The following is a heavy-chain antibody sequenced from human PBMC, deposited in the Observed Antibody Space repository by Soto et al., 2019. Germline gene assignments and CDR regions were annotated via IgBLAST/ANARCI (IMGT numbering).Heavy chain of an antibody. CDR1: GGTFSSYA. CDR3: ARAASNYDFLPGLNY. Sequence: SVKVSCKASGGTFSSYAISWVRQAPGQGLEWMGGIIPIFGTANYAQKFQGRVTITADKSTSTAYMELSSLRSEDTAVYYCARAASNYDFLPGLNYCGQGPLVTSPS. D-gene: IGHD3-9*01. V-gene: IGHV1-69*06. J-gene: IGHJ4*02. CDR2: IIPIFGTA.